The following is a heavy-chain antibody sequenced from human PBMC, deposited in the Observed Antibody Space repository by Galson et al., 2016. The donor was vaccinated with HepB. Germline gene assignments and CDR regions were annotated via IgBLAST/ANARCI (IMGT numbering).Heavy chain of an antibody. D-gene: IGHD2-2*01. J-gene: IGHJ4*02. CDR1: GFTFSDYY. CDR2: ISSGSVNP. Sequence: SLRLSCAASGFTFSDYYMSWIRQDPGTGLDWISYISSGSVNPNHADSVKGRFTISRDNAKNSLYLQMKSLRAEDTAVYYCARDCSSDCFTNIDYWGQGTLVSVSS. CDR3: ARDCSSDCFTNIDY. V-gene: IGHV3-11*06.